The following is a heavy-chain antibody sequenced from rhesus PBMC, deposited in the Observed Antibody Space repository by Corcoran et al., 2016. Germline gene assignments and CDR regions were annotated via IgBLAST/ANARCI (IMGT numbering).Heavy chain of an antibody. V-gene: IGHV3-22*01. J-gene: IGHJ4*01. CDR2: IETNGDTT. Sequence: EVQLVESGGGLVQPGGSLRLSCVFSGFTFSSSGFHWVRQAPGKGLQWVSAIETNGDTTLYTDSVKGRFSISRENAKNTLYLRMDSLRVEDTAVYYCARGASGAGDYWGQGVLVTVSS. D-gene: IGHD6-31*01. CDR1: GFTFSSSG. CDR3: ARGASGAGDY.